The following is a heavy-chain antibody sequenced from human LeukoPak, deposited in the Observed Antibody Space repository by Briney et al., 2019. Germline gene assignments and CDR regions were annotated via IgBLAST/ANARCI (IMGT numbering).Heavy chain of an antibody. J-gene: IGHJ3*02. CDR1: GGSINSYY. CDR3: ARDPTSRSSAFDI. CDR2: ISYSGST. Sequence: SETLSLTCTVSGGSINSYYWSWIRQFPGKGVEWIGYISYSGSTNYNPSLKSRVTISVDTSKNQFSLELSSVTAADTAVYYCARDPTSRSSAFDIWGQGTMVTVSS. V-gene: IGHV4-59*01.